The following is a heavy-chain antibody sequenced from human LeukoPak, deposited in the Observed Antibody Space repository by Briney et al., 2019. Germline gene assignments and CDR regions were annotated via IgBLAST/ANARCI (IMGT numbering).Heavy chain of an antibody. CDR1: GYTFTTYD. D-gene: IGHD2-2*01. Sequence: ASVKVSCKTSGYTFTTYDINWVRQATGQGLEWMGWMNPNSGNTGYAQKFQGRVTMTRNTSISTAYMELSGLRSEDTAVYYCARRRDLGTRISDYWGQGTLVTVSS. CDR3: ARRRDLGTRISDY. CDR2: MNPNSGNT. V-gene: IGHV1-8*01. J-gene: IGHJ4*02.